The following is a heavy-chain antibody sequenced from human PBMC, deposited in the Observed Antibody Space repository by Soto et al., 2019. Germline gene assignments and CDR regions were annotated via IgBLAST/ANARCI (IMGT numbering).Heavy chain of an antibody. V-gene: IGHV3-74*01. CDR2: INSDGSST. Sequence: GGSLRLSCAASGFIFSGYWIHWVHQAPGKGLVWVSRINSDGSSTSYADSVKGRFTISRDNANDTLYLQMNSLRAEDTAVYYCASGVERITNTHLRSSLNHFDHWGQGSLVTVSS. J-gene: IGHJ1*01. CDR3: ASGVERITNTHLRSSLNHFDH. CDR1: GFIFSGYW. D-gene: IGHD1-1*01.